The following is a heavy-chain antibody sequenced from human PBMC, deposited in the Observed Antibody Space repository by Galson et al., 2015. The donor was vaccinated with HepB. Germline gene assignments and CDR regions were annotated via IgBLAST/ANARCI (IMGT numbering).Heavy chain of an antibody. J-gene: IGHJ4*02. D-gene: IGHD3-10*01. CDR1: GFTFSSYA. CDR3: ARVVYYGSGPVDY. Sequence: SLRLSCAASGFTFSSYAMSWVRQAPGKGLEWVANIKQDGSEKYYVDSVKGRFTISRDNAKNSLYLQMNSLRAEDTAVYYCARVVYYGSGPVDYWGQGTLVTVSS. V-gene: IGHV3-7*03. CDR2: IKQDGSEK.